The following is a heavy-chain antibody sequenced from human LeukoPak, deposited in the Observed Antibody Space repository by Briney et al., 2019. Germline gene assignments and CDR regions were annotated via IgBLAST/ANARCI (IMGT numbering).Heavy chain of an antibody. Sequence: SETLSLTCAVYGGSFSGYYWSWIRQPPGKGLEWIGEINHSGSTNYNPSLKSRVTISVDTSKNQFSLKLSSVTAADTAVYYCARVDCSSTSCYKDEYYFDYWGQGTLVTVSS. J-gene: IGHJ4*02. D-gene: IGHD2-2*02. CDR1: GGSFSGYY. CDR3: ARVDCSSTSCYKDEYYFDY. V-gene: IGHV4-34*09. CDR2: INHSGST.